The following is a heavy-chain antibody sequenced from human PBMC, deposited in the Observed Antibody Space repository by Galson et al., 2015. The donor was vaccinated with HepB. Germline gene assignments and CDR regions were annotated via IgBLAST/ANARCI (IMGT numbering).Heavy chain of an antibody. D-gene: IGHD3-9*01. J-gene: IGHJ5*02. Sequence: SVKVSCKASGYTFTSYAMNWVRQAPGQGLEWMGWINTNTGNPTYAQGFTGRFVFSLDTSVSTAYLQISSLKAEDTAVYYCARVNYDILTGYYGWFDPWGQGTLVTVSS. V-gene: IGHV7-4-1*02. CDR2: INTNTGNP. CDR3: ARVNYDILTGYYGWFDP. CDR1: GYTFTSYA.